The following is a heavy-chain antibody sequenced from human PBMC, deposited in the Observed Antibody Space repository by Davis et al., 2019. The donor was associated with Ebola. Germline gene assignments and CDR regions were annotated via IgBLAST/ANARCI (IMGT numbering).Heavy chain of an antibody. J-gene: IGHJ4*02. CDR2: IYWDDDK. V-gene: IGHV2-5*02. Sequence: TLSLTCTVSGGSIISSSSYWGWIRQPPGKALEWLAFIYWDDDKRYSPSLESRLTITKDTSKNQVVLTMTNMDPMDTTTYYCGHTGNYYNRGHYFDYWGQGILVTVSS. D-gene: IGHD3-10*01. CDR3: GHTGNYYNRGHYFDY. CDR1: GGSIISSSSY.